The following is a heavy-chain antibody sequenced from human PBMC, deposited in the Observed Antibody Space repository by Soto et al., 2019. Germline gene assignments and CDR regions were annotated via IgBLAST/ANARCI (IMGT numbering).Heavy chain of an antibody. CDR1: GFTFNTFA. Sequence: EVLLLESGGGLVQPGGSLRLSCAASGFTFNTFAMTWVRQAPGKGLEWVSALGGSGSLSYYADSVKGRFTISRDNSKNTMYLQMNNLRVDETAVYFCARDRGGALDSWGQGTLVTVSS. D-gene: IGHD2-15*01. CDR3: ARDRGGALDS. V-gene: IGHV3-23*01. CDR2: LGGSGSLS. J-gene: IGHJ4*02.